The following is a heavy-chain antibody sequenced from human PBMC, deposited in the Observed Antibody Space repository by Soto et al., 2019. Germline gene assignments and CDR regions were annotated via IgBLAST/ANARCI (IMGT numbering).Heavy chain of an antibody. CDR1: GSTFSSYA. J-gene: IGHJ6*02. V-gene: IGHV3-23*01. CDR2: ISGSGSST. CDR3: TRIDTMIRGVKRGMDL. Sequence: ELQLLDSGGGLVQPGGSLRLSCEASGSTFSSYAMSWVRQAPGKGLEWVSGISGSGSSTYYPDSLKGRFTISRDNSKNTVYLQMNSLRAEDTAVYYCTRIDTMIRGVKRGMDLWGQGTTVTVSS. D-gene: IGHD3-10*01.